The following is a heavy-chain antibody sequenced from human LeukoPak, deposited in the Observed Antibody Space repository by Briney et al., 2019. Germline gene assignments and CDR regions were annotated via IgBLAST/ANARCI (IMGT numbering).Heavy chain of an antibody. Sequence: SETLSLTCTVSGGSISSYYWNWIRQPPGKGLEWIGYIYYTGSTIYNPSLKSRVTISVDTSKNQFSLKLSSVTAADTAVYYCARDLPIAAAGMGFDPWGQGTLVTVSS. V-gene: IGHV4-59*12. CDR2: IYYTGST. CDR3: ARDLPIAAAGMGFDP. J-gene: IGHJ5*02. D-gene: IGHD6-13*01. CDR1: GGSISSYY.